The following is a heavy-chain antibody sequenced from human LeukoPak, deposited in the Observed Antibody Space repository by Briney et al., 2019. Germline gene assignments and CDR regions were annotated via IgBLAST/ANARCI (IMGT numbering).Heavy chain of an antibody. D-gene: IGHD3-10*01. V-gene: IGHV1-69*05. J-gene: IGHJ6*03. Sequence: GASVKVSCKASGGTFSSYAISWVRQAPGQGLEWMGGIIPIFGTANYAQKFQGRVTITTDESTSPAYMELSMLRSEDTAVYYCARETASPSGYYYYMDVWGKGTTVTVSS. CDR2: IIPIFGTA. CDR1: GGTFSSYA. CDR3: ARETASPSGYYYYMDV.